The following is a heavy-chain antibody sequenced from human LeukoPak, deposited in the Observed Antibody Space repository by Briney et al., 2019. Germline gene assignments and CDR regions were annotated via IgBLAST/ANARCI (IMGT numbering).Heavy chain of an antibody. CDR3: ARGVGSGSYGPYYYYYGMDV. J-gene: IGHJ6*04. CDR2: TYYRSKWYN. CDR1: GDSVSSNSAA. D-gene: IGHD3-10*01. Sequence: SQTLSLTCAISGDSVSSNSAAWNWIRQSPSRGLEWLGRTYYRSKWYNDYAVSVKSRITINPDTSKNQFSLQLNSVTPEDTAVYYCARGVGSGSYGPYYYYYGMDVWGKGTTVTVSS. V-gene: IGHV6-1*01.